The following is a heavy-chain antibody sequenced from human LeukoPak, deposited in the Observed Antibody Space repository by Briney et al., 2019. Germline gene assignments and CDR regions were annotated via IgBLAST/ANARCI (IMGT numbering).Heavy chain of an antibody. J-gene: IGHJ6*03. Sequence: GGSLRLSCAASGFSFSNSDMHWVRQATGKGLEWVSAIGAGADTYYPDSVKGRFTISRDNAKNSPYLQMNSLRAEDTALYYCAREGPSGSPLMDVWGKGTTVTVSS. D-gene: IGHD1-26*01. V-gene: IGHV3-13*01. CDR1: GFSFSNSD. CDR2: IGAGADT. CDR3: AREGPSGSPLMDV.